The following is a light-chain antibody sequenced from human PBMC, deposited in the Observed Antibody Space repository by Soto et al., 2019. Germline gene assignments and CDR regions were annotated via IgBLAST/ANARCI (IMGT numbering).Light chain of an antibody. CDR3: QQYSKYPWT. Sequence: DIPMTQSPSTVSASVGDRVTVTCRASQSIDKWLAWYQQKPGKAPKLLMYKASLLQSGIPSRFSGSGSGTEFTLTISSLQSDDVASYYCQQYSKYPWTFGQGTKVEV. V-gene: IGKV1-5*03. J-gene: IGKJ1*01. CDR2: KAS. CDR1: QSIDKW.